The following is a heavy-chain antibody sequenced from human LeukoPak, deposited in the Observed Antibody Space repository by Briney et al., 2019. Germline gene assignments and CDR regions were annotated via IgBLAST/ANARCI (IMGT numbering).Heavy chain of an antibody. CDR3: ARVVAVTDLPDY. CDR2: ISAYNGNT. V-gene: IGHV1-18*01. Sequence: ASVSVSCTASGYTFTSYGISWVRQAPGQGLEWMGWISAYNGNTNYAQKLQGRVTMATDTSTSTAYMDLRSLRSDDTAVYYCARVVAVTDLPDYWGQGTLVTVSS. CDR1: GYTFTSYG. D-gene: IGHD6-19*01. J-gene: IGHJ4*02.